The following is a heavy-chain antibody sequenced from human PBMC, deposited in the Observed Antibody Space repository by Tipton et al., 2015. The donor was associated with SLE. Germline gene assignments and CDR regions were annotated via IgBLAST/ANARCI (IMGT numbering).Heavy chain of an antibody. Sequence: TLSLTCAVSGGSISSSNYWSWIRQPPGKGLEWIGYIYYSGSTNYNPSLKSRVTISVDTSKNQFSLKLSSVTAADTAVYYCARVIQPHYYDSSSGMDVWGQGTTVTVSS. J-gene: IGHJ6*02. CDR3: ARVIQPHYYDSSSGMDV. D-gene: IGHD3-22*01. V-gene: IGHV4-61*01. CDR2: IYYSGST. CDR1: GGSISSSNY.